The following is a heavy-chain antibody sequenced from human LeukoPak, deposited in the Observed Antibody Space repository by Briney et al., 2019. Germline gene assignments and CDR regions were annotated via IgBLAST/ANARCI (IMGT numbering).Heavy chain of an antibody. J-gene: IGHJ4*02. CDR1: GGSFSGYY. CDR2: INHSGST. Sequence: SETLSLTCAVYGGSFSGYYWSWIRQPPGKGLEWIGEINHSGSTNYNPSLKSRVTISVDTSKNQFSLKLSSVTAADTAVYYCARHGRSSSSGYYPYWGQGTLVTVSS. V-gene: IGHV4-34*01. D-gene: IGHD3-22*01. CDR3: ARHGRSSSSGYYPY.